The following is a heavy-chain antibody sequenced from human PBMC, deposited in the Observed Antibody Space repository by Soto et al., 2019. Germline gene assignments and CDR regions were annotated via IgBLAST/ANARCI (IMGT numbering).Heavy chain of an antibody. V-gene: IGHV4-31*03. CDR1: GGSISSVGHY. D-gene: IGHD6-25*01. CDR3: ARESGGYDSSTRYGLDV. Sequence: SETLSLTCSVSGGSISSVGHYWPWIRQQPWKGLEWIGYIYYSGSTDYNPSLKSRVTISVDRSKNQFSLNLSSVTAADTAIYYCARESGGYDSSTRYGLDVWGXGTTVNVSS. J-gene: IGHJ6*02. CDR2: IYYSGST.